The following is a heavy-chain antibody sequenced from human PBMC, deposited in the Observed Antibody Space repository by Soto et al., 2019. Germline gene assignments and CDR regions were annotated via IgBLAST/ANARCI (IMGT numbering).Heavy chain of an antibody. V-gene: IGHV4-30-4*01. D-gene: IGHD4-17*01. J-gene: IGHJ5*02. CDR2: IHDSGNT. CDR1: GGSVSIGDYL. CDR3: VRARGGDSGDYASLFDR. Sequence: SETLSLTCTVFGGSVSIGDYLWSWIRQRPGKGLEWIGYIHDSGNTYYNPSLKSRVTISLDTSKNQFSLKVTSMTAADTAVYFCVRARGGDSGDYASLFDRWGQGNLVTVSS.